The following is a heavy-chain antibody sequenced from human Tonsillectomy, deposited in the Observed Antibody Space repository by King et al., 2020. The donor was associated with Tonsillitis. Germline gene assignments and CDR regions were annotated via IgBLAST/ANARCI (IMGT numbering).Heavy chain of an antibody. Sequence: VQLVESGGGLIQPGGSLRLSCAASGFTVSSNYMSWVRQAPGKGLEWVSVIYSGGSTYYADSVKGRFTISRDNSKNTLYLQMNSLRAEDTAVYYCARDRQWVDSSGYPDAFDIWGQGTMVTVSS. J-gene: IGHJ3*02. V-gene: IGHV3-53*01. CDR3: ARDRQWVDSSGYPDAFDI. D-gene: IGHD3-22*01. CDR1: GFTVSSNY. CDR2: IYSGGST.